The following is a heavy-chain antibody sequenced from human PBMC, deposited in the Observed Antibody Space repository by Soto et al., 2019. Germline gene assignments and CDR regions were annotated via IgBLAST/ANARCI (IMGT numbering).Heavy chain of an antibody. Sequence: QVQLVQSGAEVKKPGSSVKVSCKASGGTFSSYAISWVRQAPGQGLEWMGGIIPIFGTANYAQKFQGRVTTTADESTSTAYMELSRLRSEATAVAYCAHQYGSGSYWSENWGQGTLVTVSS. V-gene: IGHV1-69*12. CDR1: GGTFSSYA. CDR3: AHQYGSGSYWSEN. CDR2: IIPIFGTA. D-gene: IGHD3-10*01. J-gene: IGHJ4*02.